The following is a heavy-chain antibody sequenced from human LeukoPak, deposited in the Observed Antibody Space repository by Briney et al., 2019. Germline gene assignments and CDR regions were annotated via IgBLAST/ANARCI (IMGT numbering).Heavy chain of an antibody. Sequence: PGGSLRLSCADSGFTFSSYWMRWVRQAPGKGLEWVASIKQDGSEKYCVDSVKGRFTISRDNANNSLYLQMNSLRADDTAVYYCARDIGLRKAAPPGWFDPWGQGVLVTVSS. CDR3: ARDIGLRKAAPPGWFDP. V-gene: IGHV3-7*01. D-gene: IGHD6-6*01. CDR2: IKQDGSEK. CDR1: GFTFSSYW. J-gene: IGHJ5*02.